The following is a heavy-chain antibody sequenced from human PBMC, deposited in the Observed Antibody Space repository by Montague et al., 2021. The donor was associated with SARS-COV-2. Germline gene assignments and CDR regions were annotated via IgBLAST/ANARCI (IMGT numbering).Heavy chain of an antibody. D-gene: IGHD3-16*01. CDR3: ARLRQGEDHFDY. CDR1: GATTNTGTHY. J-gene: IGHJ4*02. CDR2: VYYTGKT. V-gene: IGHV4-39*01. Sequence: SETLSLTCHVTGATTNTGTHYWGWIRQPPGKVLEWIGSVYYTGKTYYNPSLKSRVTVSVDTSNNYFSLILTSVTAADTAVYYCARLRQGEDHFDYWGRGTLVTVSS.